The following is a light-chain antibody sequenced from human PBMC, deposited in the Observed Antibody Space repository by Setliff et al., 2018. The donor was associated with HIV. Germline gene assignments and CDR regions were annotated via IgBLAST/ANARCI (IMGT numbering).Light chain of an antibody. CDR3: SSFTSSGTDV. CDR1: SSDVGGYNY. J-gene: IGLJ1*01. V-gene: IGLV2-14*01. CDR2: EVI. Sequence: QSVLTQPASVSGSPGQSITISCTGASSDVGGYNYVSWYQQHPGKAPKLMIYEVINRPSGVSNRFSASKSGNTDSLTISGLQAEDEADYYCSSFTSSGTDVFGTGTKVTVL.